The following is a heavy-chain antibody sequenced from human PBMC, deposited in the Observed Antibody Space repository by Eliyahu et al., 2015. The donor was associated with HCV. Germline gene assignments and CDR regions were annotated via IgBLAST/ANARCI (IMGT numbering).Heavy chain of an antibody. CDR3: AKDYALNWHFDL. CDR1: GFTFSSFA. CDR2: ISDSGGET. Sequence: EVQLLESGGGLVQPGGSLRLSCAASGFTFSSFAMSWVRQAPGKGLEWLSTISDSGGETYYADSVKGRFTISRDNSKNTLFLQMNLRAEDTAVYYCAKDYALNWHFDLWGRGTLVTVSS. D-gene: IGHD3-16*01. J-gene: IGHJ2*01. V-gene: IGHV3-23*01.